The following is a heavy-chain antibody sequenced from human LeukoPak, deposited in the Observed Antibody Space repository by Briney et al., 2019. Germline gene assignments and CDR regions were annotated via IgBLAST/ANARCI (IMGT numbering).Heavy chain of an antibody. D-gene: IGHD6-19*01. CDR3: ARDRGQWLIRGAFDI. J-gene: IGHJ3*02. CDR2: IYYSGNT. Sequence: IYYSGNTNYNPSLRSRVTMSVDTSKNQFSLKLRSVTAADTAIYFCARDRGQWLIRGAFDIWGQGTLAIVSS. V-gene: IGHV4-59*01.